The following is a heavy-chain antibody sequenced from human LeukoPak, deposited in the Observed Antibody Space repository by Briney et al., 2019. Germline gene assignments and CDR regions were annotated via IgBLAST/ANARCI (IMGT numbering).Heavy chain of an antibody. V-gene: IGHV4-39*01. D-gene: IGHD4-23*01. Sequence: SETLSLTXTVSGGSISSSSYYWGWIRQPPGKGLEWIGSIYYSGSTYYNPSLKSRVTISVDTSKNQFSLKLSSVTAADTAVYFCARVADYGGNSGDYWGQGTLVTVSS. CDR1: GGSISSSSYY. CDR2: IYYSGST. CDR3: ARVADYGGNSGDY. J-gene: IGHJ4*02.